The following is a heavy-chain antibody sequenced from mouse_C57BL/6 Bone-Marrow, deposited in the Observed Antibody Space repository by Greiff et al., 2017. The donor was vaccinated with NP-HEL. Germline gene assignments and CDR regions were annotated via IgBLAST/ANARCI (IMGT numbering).Heavy chain of an antibody. V-gene: IGHV3-6*01. J-gene: IGHJ1*03. CDR1: GYSITSGYY. D-gene: IGHD2-2*01. Sequence: EVKVEESGPGLVKPSQSLSLTCSVTGYSITSGYYWNWIRQFPGNKLEWMGYISYDGSNNYNPSLKNRISITRDTSKNQFFLKLNSVTTEDTATYYCARAGYPSYWYFDVWGTGTTVTVSS. CDR3: ARAGYPSYWYFDV. CDR2: ISYDGSN.